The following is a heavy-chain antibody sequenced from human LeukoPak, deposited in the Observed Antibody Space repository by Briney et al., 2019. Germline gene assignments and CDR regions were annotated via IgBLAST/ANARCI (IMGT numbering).Heavy chain of an antibody. D-gene: IGHD6-13*01. CDR3: ARDYSSSWYGGWFDP. J-gene: IGHJ5*02. Sequence: PSETLSLTCTVSGGSISSYYWSWIRQPAGKGLEWIGRIYTSGSTNYNPSLKSRVTMSVDTSKNQFSLKLSSATAADTAVYYCARDYSSSWYGGWFDPWGQGTLVTVSS. CDR2: IYTSGST. V-gene: IGHV4-4*07. CDR1: GGSISSYY.